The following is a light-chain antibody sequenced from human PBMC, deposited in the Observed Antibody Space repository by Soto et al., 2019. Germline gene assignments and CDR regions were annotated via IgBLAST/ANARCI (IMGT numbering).Light chain of an antibody. CDR1: KSLVYSDGNTH. V-gene: IGKV2-30*01. Sequence: DVVLTQSPLSLPVNFGQPASISCRSSKSLVYSDGNTHLSWFHQRPGQSPRRLIYRVSSRDSGVQHRFSVSGSGSDFTLEIRRVEADDVGIYFCAPGTHWPRTFGRGTKVEVK. CDR2: RVS. CDR3: APGTHWPRT. J-gene: IGKJ1*01.